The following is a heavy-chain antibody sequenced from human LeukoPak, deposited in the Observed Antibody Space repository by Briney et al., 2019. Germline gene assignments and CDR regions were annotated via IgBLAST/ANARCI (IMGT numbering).Heavy chain of an antibody. CDR1: GGSISSYY. Sequence: PSGTLSLTCTVSGGSISSYYWSWIRQPPGKGLEWIGYIYYSGSTNYNPSLKSRVTISVDTSKNQFSLKLSSVTAADTAVYYCARLSRGPWHFDLWGRGTLVTVSS. D-gene: IGHD3-10*01. CDR3: ARLSRGPWHFDL. J-gene: IGHJ2*01. V-gene: IGHV4-59*01. CDR2: IYYSGST.